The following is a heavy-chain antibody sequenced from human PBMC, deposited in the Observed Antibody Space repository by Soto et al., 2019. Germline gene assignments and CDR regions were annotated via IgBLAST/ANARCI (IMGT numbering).Heavy chain of an antibody. CDR3: ARPRGYSYGSYFDY. D-gene: IGHD5-18*01. CDR1: GGSISSSSYY. CDR2: IYYSGST. V-gene: IGHV4-39*01. J-gene: IGHJ4*02. Sequence: QLQLQESGPGLVKPSETLSLTCTVSGGSISSSSYYWGWIRQPPGKGLEWIGSIYYSGSTYYNPPIKSRFTITLDTSKNQFSLKLSSVTAADTVVYYCARPRGYSYGSYFDYWGQGTLVTVSS.